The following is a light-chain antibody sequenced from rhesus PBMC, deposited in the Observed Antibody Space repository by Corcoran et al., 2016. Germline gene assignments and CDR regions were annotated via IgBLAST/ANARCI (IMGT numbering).Light chain of an antibody. Sequence: DIQMTQSPSSLSASVGDRVTITCQASQGISNWLAWYQQKPGKASKFLIYAASTLHSGVPSRFSGSGSGTEFTLTISSLQPEDFATYYCQQHNSNPLTFGGGTKVDLK. J-gene: IGKJ4*01. V-gene: IGKV1S25*01. CDR1: QGISNW. CDR3: QQHNSNPLT. CDR2: AAS.